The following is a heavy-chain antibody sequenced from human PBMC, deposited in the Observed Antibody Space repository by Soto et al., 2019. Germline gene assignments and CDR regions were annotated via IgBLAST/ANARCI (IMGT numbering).Heavy chain of an antibody. J-gene: IGHJ6*02. CDR2: INPNSGGT. Sequence: ASVKVSFKASGYTFTGYYMHWVRQAPGQGLEWMGWINPNSGGTNYAQKFQGWVTMTRDTSISTAYMELSRLRSDDTAVYYCARGGQLGYYYYGMDVWGQGTTVTVSS. CDR1: GYTFTGYY. V-gene: IGHV1-2*04. D-gene: IGHD5-18*01. CDR3: ARGGQLGYYYYGMDV.